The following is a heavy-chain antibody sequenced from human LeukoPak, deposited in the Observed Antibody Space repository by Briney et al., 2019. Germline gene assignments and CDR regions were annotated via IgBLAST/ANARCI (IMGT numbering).Heavy chain of an antibody. J-gene: IGHJ4*02. D-gene: IGHD3-22*01. CDR1: GFTLGTYW. CDR2: IKEDGSER. CDR3: VRGYDSTGYYGDDF. V-gene: IGHV3-7*04. Sequence: GGSLRLSCAASGFTLGTYWMSWVRQAPGKGLEWVANIKEDGSERYHVDSVKGRFTISRDNAKNSLYLQMNSPRAEDTAVYYCVRGYDSTGYYGDDFWGQGTLVTVSS.